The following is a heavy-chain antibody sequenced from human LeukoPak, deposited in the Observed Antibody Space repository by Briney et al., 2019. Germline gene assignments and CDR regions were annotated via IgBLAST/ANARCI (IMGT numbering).Heavy chain of an antibody. CDR2: IIPIFGTA. V-gene: IGHV1-69*05. CDR1: GGTFSSYA. CDR3: ARDNPPLIAAAGTDDAFDI. D-gene: IGHD6-13*01. J-gene: IGHJ3*02. Sequence: SVKVSCKASGGTFSSYAISWVRQAPGQGLEWMGGIIPIFGTANYAQKFQGRVTITTDESTSTAYMELSSLRSEDTAVYYCARDNPPLIAAAGTDDAFDIWGQGTMVTVSS.